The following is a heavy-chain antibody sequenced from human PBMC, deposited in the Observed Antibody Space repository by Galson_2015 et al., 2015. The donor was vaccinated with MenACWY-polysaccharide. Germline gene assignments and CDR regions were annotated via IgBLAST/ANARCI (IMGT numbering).Heavy chain of an antibody. J-gene: IGHJ6*02. CDR3: ARGHYGLDV. Sequence: SLRLSCAASGFSLGAWYMSWIRQAPGKGLECLSYISKSGDSIYYGDSVKGRFAISRDNAKNSLYLRLNSLEVEDTAIYYCARGHYGLDVWGQGTTVTVSS. V-gene: IGHV3-11*01. CDR1: GFSLGAWY. CDR2: ISKSGDSI.